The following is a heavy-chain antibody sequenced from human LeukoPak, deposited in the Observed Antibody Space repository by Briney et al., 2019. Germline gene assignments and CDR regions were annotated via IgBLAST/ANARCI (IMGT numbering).Heavy chain of an antibody. CDR1: GGSISSNNW. Sequence: SETLSLTCAVSGGSISSNNWRSWVRQPPRGGLEWIGEIHHSGRTNYNPSLKSRVTISVDKSKNQFSLKLSSVTAADTAVYYCASNGWYCLDYWGQGTLVTVPS. CDR3: ASNGWYCLDY. J-gene: IGHJ4*02. V-gene: IGHV4-4*02. CDR2: IHHSGRT. D-gene: IGHD6-19*01.